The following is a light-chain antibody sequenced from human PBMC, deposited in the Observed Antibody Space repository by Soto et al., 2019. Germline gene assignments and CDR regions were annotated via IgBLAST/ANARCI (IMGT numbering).Light chain of an antibody. CDR2: VAS. Sequence: EIVLTQSPGTLSLSPGERATLSCRASQSVSSSYLAWYQQKPGQAPRLLIYVASSRAPGIPDRFSGSGSGTDFTLSISRLEPEDFAVYYCQQYGSSPWTFGHGTKVEVK. CDR1: QSVSSSY. CDR3: QQYGSSPWT. J-gene: IGKJ1*01. V-gene: IGKV3-20*01.